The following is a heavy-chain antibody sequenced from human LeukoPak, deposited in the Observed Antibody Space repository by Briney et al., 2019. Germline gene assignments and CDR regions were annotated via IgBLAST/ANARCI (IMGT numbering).Heavy chain of an antibody. D-gene: IGHD2-8*01. CDR2: ISYDGSNK. Sequence: PGRSLRLSCAASGFTFSSYAMHWVRQAPGKGLEWVAVISYDGSNKYYADSVKGRFTISRDNSKNTLYLQMNSPRAEDTAVYYCARGAPDGVRVQPFDYWGQGTLVTVSS. J-gene: IGHJ4*02. CDR1: GFTFSSYA. V-gene: IGHV3-30-3*01. CDR3: ARGAPDGVRVQPFDY.